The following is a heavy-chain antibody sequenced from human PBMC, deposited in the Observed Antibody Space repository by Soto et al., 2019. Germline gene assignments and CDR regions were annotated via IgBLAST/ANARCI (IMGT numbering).Heavy chain of an antibody. V-gene: IGHV3-48*02. CDR1: GFSFSNYN. CDR3: ARDFGHGYYLDY. Sequence: GGSLRLSCVASGFSFSNYNMNWVRQAPGKGLEWVSYITDSSDTVHYADSVRGRFSISRDNAESSLYLQMNSLRDEDTAVYFCARDFGHGYYLDYWGRGTLVTVSS. D-gene: IGHD3-3*01. CDR2: ITDSSDTV. J-gene: IGHJ4*02.